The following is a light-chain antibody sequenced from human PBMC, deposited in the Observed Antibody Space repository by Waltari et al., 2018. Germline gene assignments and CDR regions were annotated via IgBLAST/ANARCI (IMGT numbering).Light chain of an antibody. V-gene: IGKV1D-12*01. CDR1: QGISSW. J-gene: IGKJ4*01. CDR2: AAS. Sequence: IQMPQSPPSGLASVGDRFPITCRPSQGISSWLAWYQQKPGTAPKLLVYAASSLQSGVPSRFSGSGSGTDFTLTITSLQPEDFATYFCQQANSVPLTFGGGTKVEIK. CDR3: QQANSVPLT.